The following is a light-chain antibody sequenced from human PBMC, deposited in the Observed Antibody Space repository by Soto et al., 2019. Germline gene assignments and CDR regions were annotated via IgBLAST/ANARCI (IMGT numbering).Light chain of an antibody. CDR2: GAS. CDR3: QRTYNAPLT. J-gene: IGKJ4*01. CDR1: QSVSSN. V-gene: IGKV3-15*01. Sequence: EIVMTQSPATLSVSPGERATLSCRASQSVSSNLAWYQQKPGQAPRLLIYGASTRATGIPARFSGSGSGTEFTLTISSLQSEDVATYYGQRTYNAPLTFGGGTKVEIK.